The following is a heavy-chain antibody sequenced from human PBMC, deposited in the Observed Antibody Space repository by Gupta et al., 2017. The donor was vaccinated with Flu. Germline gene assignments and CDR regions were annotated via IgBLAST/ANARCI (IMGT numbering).Heavy chain of an antibody. CDR3: SIGANGARVI. D-gene: IGHD2-21*01. J-gene: IGHJ3*01. Sequence: CTVNNYALGWVREAPGKGLEWVPTMTRGRSNTYYADSVKGRIIMSGDISKKTAFQQMHSLRAEDMAVYYCSIGANGARVIWGHGTMVYVSS. CDR1: CTVNNYA. V-gene: IGHV3-23*01. CDR2: MTRGRSNT.